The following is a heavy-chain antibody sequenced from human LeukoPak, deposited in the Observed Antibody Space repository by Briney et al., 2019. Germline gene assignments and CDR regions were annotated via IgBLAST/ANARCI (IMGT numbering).Heavy chain of an antibody. D-gene: IGHD3-3*01. CDR3: TTDDDFWSGYYMPAIDY. Sequence: GGSLRLSCAASGFTFSDYYMSWIRQAPGKGLEWVSYISSSGSTIYYADSVKGRFTISRVNAKNSLYLQMNSLRAEDTAVYYCTTDDDFWSGYYMPAIDYWGQGTLVTVSS. V-gene: IGHV3-11*01. CDR2: ISSSGSTI. CDR1: GFTFSDYY. J-gene: IGHJ4*02.